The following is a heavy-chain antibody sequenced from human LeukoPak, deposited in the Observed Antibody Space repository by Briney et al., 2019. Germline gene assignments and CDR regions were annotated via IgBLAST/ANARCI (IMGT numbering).Heavy chain of an antibody. V-gene: IGHV3-23*01. CDR3: AKALNWGVYYGMDV. Sequence: HPGGSLRLSCAASGFTFSNYAMTWVRQAPGKGLEWVSTITGSGGSAYYADSVKGRFTISRDDSKNTLYLQMNSLRAEDTAVYYCAKALNWGVYYGMDVWGQGTTVTVSS. D-gene: IGHD7-27*01. J-gene: IGHJ6*02. CDR1: GFTFSNYA. CDR2: ITGSGGSA.